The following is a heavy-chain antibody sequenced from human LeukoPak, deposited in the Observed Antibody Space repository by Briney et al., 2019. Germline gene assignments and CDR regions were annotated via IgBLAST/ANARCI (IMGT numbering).Heavy chain of an antibody. CDR3: AKIYGSSAYFPDS. CDR1: GFTFSSYA. CDR2: ISSAGSST. Sequence: GGSLRLSCAASGFTFSSYAMSWVRQAPGKGLEWVSAISSAGSSTYYPDSVKGRFTISRDNSKFTVYLQMNGLRPEDTAVYYCAKIYGSSAYFPDSWGQGTLVTVSS. V-gene: IGHV3-23*01. J-gene: IGHJ5*01. D-gene: IGHD3-22*01.